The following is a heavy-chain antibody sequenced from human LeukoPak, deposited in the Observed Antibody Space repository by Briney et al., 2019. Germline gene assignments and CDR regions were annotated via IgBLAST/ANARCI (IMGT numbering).Heavy chain of an antibody. Sequence: PGGSLRLSCAASGFTFSSYAMHWVRQAPGEGLEWVAVISYDGSNKYYADSVKGRFTISRDNSKNTLYLQMNSLRAEDTAVYYCARDSISAPFDYWGQGTLVTVSS. V-gene: IGHV3-30*04. D-gene: IGHD5-24*01. J-gene: IGHJ4*02. CDR3: ARDSISAPFDY. CDR2: ISYDGSNK. CDR1: GFTFSSYA.